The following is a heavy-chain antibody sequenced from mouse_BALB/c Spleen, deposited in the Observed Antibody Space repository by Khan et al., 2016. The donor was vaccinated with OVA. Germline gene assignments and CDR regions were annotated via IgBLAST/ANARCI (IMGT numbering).Heavy chain of an antibody. J-gene: IGHJ2*01. D-gene: IGHD1-1*01. Sequence: VQLQQSGAELAKPGASVKMSCKASGYTFINYWLLWVKQRPGQDLEWIGYINPSTGYTEYNQNFKDQATLTANKSSSTAYMQLSSLTSEDSAVCCCAGRGLRWDFDYWGEGTTLTVGS. CDR3: AGRGLRWDFDY. CDR2: INPSTGYT. V-gene: IGHV1-7*01. CDR1: GYTFINYW.